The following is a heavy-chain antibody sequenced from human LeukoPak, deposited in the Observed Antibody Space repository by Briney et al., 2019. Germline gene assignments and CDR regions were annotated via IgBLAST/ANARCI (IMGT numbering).Heavy chain of an antibody. V-gene: IGHV1-24*01. J-gene: IGHJ4*02. Sequence: ASVKVSCKVSGYTLAEVSIHWVRLAPGKGLEWMGGFYPEDGETFYAQKFQGRVSMTEDTSTDTANMDLSSLRSEDTAVYYCATGGTYYYGNTTYHTFDYWGQGTLLTVSS. D-gene: IGHD3-10*01. CDR3: ATGGTYYYGNTTYHTFDY. CDR1: GYTLAEVS. CDR2: FYPEDGET.